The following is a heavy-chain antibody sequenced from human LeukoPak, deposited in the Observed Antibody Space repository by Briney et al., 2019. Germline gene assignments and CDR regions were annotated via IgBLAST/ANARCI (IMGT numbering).Heavy chain of an antibody. CDR2: ISYDGSNK. D-gene: IGHD5-24*01. Sequence: PGGSLRLSCAASGFTFSSYGMHWVRQAPGKGLEWVAVISYDGSNKYYADSVKGRFTISRDNSKNTLYLQMNSLRAEDTAVYYCARVQGYKVFDYWGQGTLVTVSS. J-gene: IGHJ4*02. CDR3: ARVQGYKVFDY. CDR1: GFTFSSYG. V-gene: IGHV3-30*03.